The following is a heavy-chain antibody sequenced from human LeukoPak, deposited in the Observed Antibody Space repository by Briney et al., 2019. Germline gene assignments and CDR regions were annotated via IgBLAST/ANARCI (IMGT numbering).Heavy chain of an antibody. Sequence: ASVKVSCKASGYTFTSYGISWVRQAPGQGLEWMGWINPNSGGTNYAQKFQGRVTMTRDTSISTAYMELSSLRSEDTAVYYCATPAVAANGYNWFDPWGQGTLVTVSS. J-gene: IGHJ5*02. V-gene: IGHV1-2*02. CDR2: INPNSGGT. CDR3: ATPAVAANGYNWFDP. D-gene: IGHD6-19*01. CDR1: GYTFTSYG.